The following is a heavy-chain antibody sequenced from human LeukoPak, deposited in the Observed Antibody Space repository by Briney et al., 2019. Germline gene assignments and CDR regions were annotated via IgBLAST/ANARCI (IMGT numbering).Heavy chain of an antibody. D-gene: IGHD3-3*01. CDR3: AKDLLQDYDFWSGYYTGMDV. V-gene: IGHV3-23*01. Sequence: GGSLRLSCAASGSTFSSYAMSWVRQAPGKGLEWVSAISGSGGSTYYADSVKGRFTISRDNPKNTLYLQMNSLRAEDTAVYYCAKDLLQDYDFWSGYYTGMDVWGKGTTVTVSS. CDR2: ISGSGGST. J-gene: IGHJ6*03. CDR1: GSTFSSYA.